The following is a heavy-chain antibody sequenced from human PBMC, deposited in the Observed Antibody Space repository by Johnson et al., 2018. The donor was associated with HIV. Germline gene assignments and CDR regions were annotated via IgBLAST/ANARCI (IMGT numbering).Heavy chain of an antibody. CDR1: GFTFDDYG. V-gene: IGHV3-20*04. Sequence: VQLVESGGSVVRPGGSLRLSCAASGFTFDDYGMSWVRQAPGKGLEWVSGINWNGGSTGYADSVKGRFSISRDNSKNTLYLQMNSLRAEDTAVYYCARVSSSSSFDAFDIWGQGTMVTVSS. CDR2: INWNGGST. CDR3: ARVSSSSSFDAFDI. D-gene: IGHD6-6*01. J-gene: IGHJ3*02.